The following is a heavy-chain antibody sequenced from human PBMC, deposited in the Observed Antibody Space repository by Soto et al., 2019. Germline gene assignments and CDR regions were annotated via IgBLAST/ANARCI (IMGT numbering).Heavy chain of an antibody. V-gene: IGHV3-9*01. D-gene: IGHD3-16*01. CDR2: INWKSDI. CDR3: AISQRKGGRTTFIY. CDR1: GFTFDDNA. J-gene: IGHJ4*02. Sequence: PGGSLRLSCAVSGFTFDDNAMHWVRQAPEKGLEWVSGINWKSDIGYADSVKGRFTISRDNAENSLYLQMNSLRAEDTALYYCAISQRKGGRTTFIYWGQGTQVTVSS.